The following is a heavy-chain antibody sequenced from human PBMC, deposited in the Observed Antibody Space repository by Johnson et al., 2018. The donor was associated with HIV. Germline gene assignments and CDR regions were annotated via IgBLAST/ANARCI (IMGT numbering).Heavy chain of an antibody. V-gene: IGHV3-30*04. Sequence: QVQLVESGGGLVQPGRSLRLSCAASGFTFSSYAMHWVRQAPGKGLAWVAVLSYDGSHKYYADSVKGRFTISRDNSKNTLYLQMNSLRAEDTAVYYCAREGPIFGVVIKKFHDAFDIWGQGAMATVSS. CDR3: AREGPIFGVVIKKFHDAFDI. D-gene: IGHD3-3*01. CDR2: LSYDGSHK. CDR1: GFTFSSYA. J-gene: IGHJ3*02.